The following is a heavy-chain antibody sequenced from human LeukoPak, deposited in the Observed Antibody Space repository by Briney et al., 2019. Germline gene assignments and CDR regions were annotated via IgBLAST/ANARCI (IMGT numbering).Heavy chain of an antibody. J-gene: IGHJ3*02. CDR1: GDSISSDGYA. V-gene: IGHV4-30-4*07. D-gene: IGHD3-22*01. CDR2: IYYSGST. Sequence: PSQTLSLTCAVSGDSISSDGYAWNWLRQPPGKGLEWIGYIYYSGSTYFNPSLKSRVTMSVDTYKNQFSLKLSSVTAADTAVYYCARLPRYYYDTPDAFDIWGQGTMVTVSS. CDR3: ARLPRYYYDTPDAFDI.